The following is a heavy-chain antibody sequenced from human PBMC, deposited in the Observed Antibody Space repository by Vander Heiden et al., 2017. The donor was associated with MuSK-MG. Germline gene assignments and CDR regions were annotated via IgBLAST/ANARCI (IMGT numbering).Heavy chain of an antibody. CDR1: GFTFKNYA. V-gene: IGHV3-23*01. D-gene: IGHD3-22*01. Sequence: EVQLLESGGGLVQPGGSLRLSCTASGFTFKNYAMGWVRQAPGKGLEWVSSISDTGGTTYYADSVKGRFTISRDNSKNRLYLQMNSLRVEETAVFYCAKNTGYYDNSGYHPYAFDIWGQGTMATVSS. CDR3: AKNTGYYDNSGYHPYAFDI. CDR2: ISDTGGTT. J-gene: IGHJ3*02.